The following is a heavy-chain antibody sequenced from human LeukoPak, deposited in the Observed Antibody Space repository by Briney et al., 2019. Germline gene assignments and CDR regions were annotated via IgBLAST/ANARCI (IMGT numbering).Heavy chain of an antibody. CDR3: ARDAYDYYGMDV. J-gene: IGHJ6*02. CDR2: ISRSSSTI. CDR1: GFSFSSYS. V-gene: IGHV3-48*02. Sequence: GGSLRLSCAASGFSFSSYSMNWARQAPGKGLEWVSYISRSSSTIYFADSVKGRFTISRDNAKNSLYLQMNSLRDEDTAVYYCARDAYDYYGMDVWGQGTTVTVS.